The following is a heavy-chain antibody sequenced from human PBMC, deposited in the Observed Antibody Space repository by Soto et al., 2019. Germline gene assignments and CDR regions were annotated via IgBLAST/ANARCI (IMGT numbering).Heavy chain of an antibody. J-gene: IGHJ4*02. CDR3: ARGVFGSYPPGLLFDY. Sequence: PSETLSLTCTVSGGSISSYYWSWIRQPPGKGLEWIGYIYYSGSTNYNPSLKSRVTISVDTSKNQFSLKLSSVTAADTAVYYCARGVFGSYPPGLLFDYWGQGTLVTVSS. D-gene: IGHD1-26*01. V-gene: IGHV4-59*01. CDR2: IYYSGST. CDR1: GGSISSYY.